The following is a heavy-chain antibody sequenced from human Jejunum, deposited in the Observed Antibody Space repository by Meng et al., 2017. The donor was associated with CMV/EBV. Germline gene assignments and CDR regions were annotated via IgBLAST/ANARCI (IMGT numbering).Heavy chain of an antibody. CDR3: ARDFQLYYYHFYGMDV. Sequence: TFPEHAMHWVRQAPGKGLEWVSGITWNGVTIGYADSVKGRFTISRDNAKNSIYLQMNSLRADDTALYYCARDFQLYYYHFYGMDVWGQGTTVTVSS. CDR2: ITWNGVTI. J-gene: IGHJ6*02. CDR1: TFPEHA. V-gene: IGHV3-9*01. D-gene: IGHD2-2*01.